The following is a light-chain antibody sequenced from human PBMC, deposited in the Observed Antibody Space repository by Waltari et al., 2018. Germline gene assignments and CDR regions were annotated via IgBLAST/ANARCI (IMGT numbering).Light chain of an antibody. CDR1: SLRTYH. CDR2: LKD. CDR3: DSRVSSGFHWV. V-gene: IGLV3-19*01. J-gene: IGLJ3*02. Sequence: SSELTQDPAVSVTVGQTGRVTCQGGSLRTYHASWYKQKPGQDRILVIYLKDKPPAGIPDRVSGSSSGNTASLTITGAQGEGEADYYGDSRVSSGFHWVFGGGTKLGVL.